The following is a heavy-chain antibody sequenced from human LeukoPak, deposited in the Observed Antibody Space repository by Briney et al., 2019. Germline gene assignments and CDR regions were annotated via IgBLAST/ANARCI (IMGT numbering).Heavy chain of an antibody. V-gene: IGHV1-69*04. D-gene: IGHD4-17*01. CDR2: IIPILGIA. Sequence: SVKVSCKASGGTFSSYAISWVRQAPGQGLEWMGRIIPILGIANYAQKFQGRVTITADKSTRTAYMELSSLRSEDTAVYYCALSTVTTSPFDPWGQGTLVTVSS. CDR1: GGTFSSYA. J-gene: IGHJ5*02. CDR3: ALSTVTTSPFDP.